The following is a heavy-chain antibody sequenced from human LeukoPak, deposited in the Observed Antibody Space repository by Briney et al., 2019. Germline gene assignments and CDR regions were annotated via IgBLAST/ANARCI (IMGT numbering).Heavy chain of an antibody. V-gene: IGHV3-7*01. J-gene: IGHJ4*02. CDR2: IKQDGSEK. CDR3: ATSRTLDY. CDR1: GFNISPFW. Sequence: PGGSLRLSCVASGFNISPFWMSWVRQPPGKGLEWVANIKQDGSEKYYVDSVKGRFTISRDNAKNSLYLQMNSLTAEDTAVYYCATSRTLDYWGQGTLVTVSS.